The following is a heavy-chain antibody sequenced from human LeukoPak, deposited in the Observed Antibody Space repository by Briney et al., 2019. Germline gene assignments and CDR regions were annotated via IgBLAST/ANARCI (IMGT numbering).Heavy chain of an antibody. CDR2: TYDSGDT. J-gene: IGHJ4*02. Sequence: SETRSLTCTVSGGSITSYYWSWIRQPPGKGLEWIGFTYDSGDTTSNPSLKSRVTISVDTSKKYFSLKLSYVTAADTAVYYCARLARPSSGWAIFDYWGQVTLVTVSS. D-gene: IGHD6-19*01. V-gene: IGHV4-59*08. CDR3: ARLARPSSGWAIFDY. CDR1: GGSITSYY.